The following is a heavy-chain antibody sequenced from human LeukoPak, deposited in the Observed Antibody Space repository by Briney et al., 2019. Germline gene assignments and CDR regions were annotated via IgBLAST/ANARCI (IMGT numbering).Heavy chain of an antibody. CDR3: ARGRPYSGGYHLDY. D-gene: IGHD1-26*01. V-gene: IGHV4-39*01. CDR1: GDSTSSDRYY. Sequence: SETLSLTCTVSGDSTSSDRYYGGWVRQPPGKGLEWIGNIYYSGSTCYNPSLKSRVTMSVDTSKNQFFLKLNSVTAADTAVYYCARGRPYSGGYHLDYWGQGTLVTVSS. J-gene: IGHJ4*02. CDR2: IYYSGST.